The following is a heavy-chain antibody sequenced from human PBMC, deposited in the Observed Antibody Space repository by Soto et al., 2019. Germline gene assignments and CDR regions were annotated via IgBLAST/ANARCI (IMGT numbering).Heavy chain of an antibody. J-gene: IGHJ5*02. D-gene: IGHD5-12*01. Sequence: QVQLVESGGGVVQPGGSRRLSCAASGFTFSSYGMHWVRQAPGKGLEWVAVISYHGINTHYADSVKGRFTISRDNYKNTLYLHMNSLRPEDTAVYYCAKTGDSGYDWGWFDPWGQGTLVTVSS. CDR3: AKTGDSGYDWGWFDP. V-gene: IGHV3-30*18. CDR2: ISYHGINT. CDR1: GFTFSSYG.